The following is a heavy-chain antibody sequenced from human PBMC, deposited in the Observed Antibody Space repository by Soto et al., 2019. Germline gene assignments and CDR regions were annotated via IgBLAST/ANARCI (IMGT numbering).Heavy chain of an antibody. J-gene: IGHJ1*01. D-gene: IGHD2-15*01. CDR1: GYIFTAYS. CDR2: VNPSGGSA. V-gene: IGHV1-46*01. CDR3: AREENCRGGTCYSEYFHH. Sequence: QVQLVQSGAEVKKPGASVKVSCKTSGYIFTAYSMHWVRQAPGQGLEWMGVVNPSGGSAHYAQSFEGRVTLTRDTSTSTFYMELSGLRSEDTAVYYCAREENCRGGTCYSEYFHHWGQGTLVIDSS.